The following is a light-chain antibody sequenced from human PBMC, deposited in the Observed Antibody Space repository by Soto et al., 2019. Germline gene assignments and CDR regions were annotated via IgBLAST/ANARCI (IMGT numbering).Light chain of an antibody. J-gene: IGKJ3*01. CDR1: QSVNTW. CDR2: DAS. V-gene: IGKV1-5*01. CDR3: QHYHGYPFT. Sequence: DIQMTQSPSTLSSSVGAIFTITCGASQSVNTWLAWYQQKPGKAPVLLIYDASSLKSGVPSRFSGSGFGTEFTLTTTSLQPDDFAIYYCQHYHGYPFTFGPGTKVDI.